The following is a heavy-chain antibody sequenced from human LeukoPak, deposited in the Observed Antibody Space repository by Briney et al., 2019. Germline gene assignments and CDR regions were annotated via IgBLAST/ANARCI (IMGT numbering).Heavy chain of an antibody. J-gene: IGHJ4*02. V-gene: IGHV3-23*01. D-gene: IGHD2-15*01. CDR3: AKDTAALSFVIDS. CDR1: GFTFSNYA. CDR2: LSGSGNGT. Sequence: PGASLRLSCAASGFTFSNYAMTWVRQAPGKGLEWVSALSGSGNGTYYADSVKGRFTISRDNSKNTLYLRMNSLRAEDTAVYHCAKDTAALSFVIDSWGQGTLVTVSS.